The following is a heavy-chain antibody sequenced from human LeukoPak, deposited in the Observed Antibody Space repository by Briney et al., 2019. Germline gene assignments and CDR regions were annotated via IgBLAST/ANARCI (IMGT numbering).Heavy chain of an antibody. V-gene: IGHV1-69*05. CDR3: ARGPLGYYDSSGYYYYYYYYMDV. J-gene: IGHJ6*03. D-gene: IGHD3-22*01. Sequence: SVKVSCKASGGTFSSYAISWVRQAPGQGLEWMGGTIPIFGTANYAQKFQGRVTITTDESTSTAYMELSSLRSEDTAVYYCARGPLGYYDSSGYYYYYYYYMDVWGKGTTVTVSS. CDR2: TIPIFGTA. CDR1: GGTFSSYA.